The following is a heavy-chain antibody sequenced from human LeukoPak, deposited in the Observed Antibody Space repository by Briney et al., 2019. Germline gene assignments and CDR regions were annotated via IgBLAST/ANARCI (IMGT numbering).Heavy chain of an antibody. Sequence: ASVKVSCKASANTFTDYYMHWVRQAPGQGLEWMGIFNPAGGRTSYAQKFQGRVTITRDTSTSTLYVELSSLRSEDTAVYYCARDQAAVTTPLDRSFALWGRGTLVTVSS. D-gene: IGHD4-17*01. J-gene: IGHJ2*01. CDR3: ARDQAAVTTPLDRSFAL. CDR2: FNPAGGRT. CDR1: ANTFTDYY. V-gene: IGHV1-46*01.